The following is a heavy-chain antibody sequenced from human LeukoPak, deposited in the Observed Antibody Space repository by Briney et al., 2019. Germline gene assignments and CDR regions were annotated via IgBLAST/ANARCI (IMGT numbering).Heavy chain of an antibody. CDR3: AREDRSGWYWPDP. J-gene: IGHJ5*02. CDR1: GYTFSSYG. CDR2: ISAYNGNT. D-gene: IGHD6-19*01. V-gene: IGHV1-18*01. Sequence: GASVKVSCKASGYTFSSYGISWVRQAPGQGLEWMGWISAYNGNTNYVQKLQGRVTMTTDTSTSTAYMELRSLTSDDTAVYYCAREDRSGWYWPDPWGQGTLVTVSS.